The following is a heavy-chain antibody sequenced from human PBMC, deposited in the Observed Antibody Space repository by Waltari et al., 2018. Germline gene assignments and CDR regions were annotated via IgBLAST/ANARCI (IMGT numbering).Heavy chain of an antibody. CDR3: ARYFWSGYFGRYYFDY. Sequence: QVQLQESGPGLVKPSQTLSLTCTVSGGSISRGDYYWSWIRQPPGKGLEWIGYIYYSGSTYYNPSLKSRVTISVDTSKNQFSLKLSSVTAADTAVYYCARYFWSGYFGRYYFDYWGQGTLVTVSS. V-gene: IGHV4-30-4*08. J-gene: IGHJ4*02. CDR1: GGSISRGDYY. CDR2: IYYSGST. D-gene: IGHD3-3*01.